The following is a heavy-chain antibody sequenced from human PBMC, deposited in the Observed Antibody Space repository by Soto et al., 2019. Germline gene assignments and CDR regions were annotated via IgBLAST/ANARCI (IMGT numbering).Heavy chain of an antibody. CDR3: TRGGTPIDS. D-gene: IGHD3-16*01. Sequence: QVQLVQSGAEVKKPGASVKVSCKTSGYTFTNFGISWVRQAPGQGLEWMGWISTYNGNTNYAQKFQGSVTVTTDTPPSTAHVEVGGLSSDGTAGDYRTRGGTPIDSWGQGTLVTVSS. J-gene: IGHJ4*02. CDR1: GYTFTNFG. CDR2: ISTYNGNT. V-gene: IGHV1-18*01.